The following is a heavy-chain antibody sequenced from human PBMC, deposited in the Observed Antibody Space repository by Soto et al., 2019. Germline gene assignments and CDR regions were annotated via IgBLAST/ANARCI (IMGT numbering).Heavy chain of an antibody. CDR2: ISAYNGNT. J-gene: IGHJ4*02. Sequence: ASVRVSCKASGYTFTSHGISWVRQAPGQGLEWMGWISAYNGNTNYAQKLQGRVTMTTDTSTSTAYMELRSLRSDDTAVYSCARGDERWYYFDYWGQGTLVTVSP. V-gene: IGHV1-18*01. CDR1: GYTFTSHG. CDR3: ARGDERWYYFDY. D-gene: IGHD2-15*01.